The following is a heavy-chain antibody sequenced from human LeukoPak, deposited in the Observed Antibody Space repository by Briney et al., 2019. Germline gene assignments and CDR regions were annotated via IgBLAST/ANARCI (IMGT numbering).Heavy chain of an antibody. V-gene: IGHV3-23*01. CDR2: ISVSGENT. Sequence: GGSQRLSCAASGFTFSSYAMTWVRQAPGKGLQWVSTISVSGENTYYADSVKGRFTISRDISKSTLYLQMNSLRDEDTAVYYCAKYGSGSYYNGLYWGQGTLV. D-gene: IGHD3-10*01. J-gene: IGHJ4*02. CDR1: GFTFSSYA. CDR3: AKYGSGSYYNGLY.